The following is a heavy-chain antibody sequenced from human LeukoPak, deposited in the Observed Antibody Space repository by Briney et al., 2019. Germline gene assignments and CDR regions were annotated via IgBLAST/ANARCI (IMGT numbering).Heavy chain of an antibody. CDR2: IFPSGST. Sequence: LETLSLTCAVSGYSISSGYSWGWIRQPPGKGLEWIGSIFPSGSTYFNPSLQSRVTISVDTSNNQFSLKLSSVTAADTAVYYCARVGYNYGYVDYWGQGTLVTVSS. J-gene: IGHJ4*02. CDR3: ARVGYNYGYVDY. D-gene: IGHD5-18*01. V-gene: IGHV4-38-2*01. CDR1: GYSISSGYS.